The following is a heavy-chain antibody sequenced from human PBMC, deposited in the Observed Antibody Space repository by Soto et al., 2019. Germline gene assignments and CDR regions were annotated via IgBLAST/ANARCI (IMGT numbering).Heavy chain of an antibody. CDR3: ARDRWPTSCYFDY. CDR2: ISYDGSNK. V-gene: IGHV3-30-3*01. CDR1: GFTFISYA. Sequence: PGGSLRLSCAASGFTFISYAMHWVRQAPGKGLEWVAVISYDGSNKYYADSVKGRFTISRDNSKNTLYLQMNSLRAEDTAVYYCARDRWPTSCYFDYWGQGTLVTVSS. J-gene: IGHJ4*02. D-gene: IGHD2-15*01.